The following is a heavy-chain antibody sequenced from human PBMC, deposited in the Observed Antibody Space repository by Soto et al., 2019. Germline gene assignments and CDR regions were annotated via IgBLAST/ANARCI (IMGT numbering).Heavy chain of an antibody. CDR2: VIPMFGTP. CDR3: AIMYSGGGGGDLGY. D-gene: IGHD6-19*01. V-gene: IGHV1-69*05. J-gene: IGHJ4*02. CDR1: GGTFSNYA. Sequence: QVQLVQSGAEVKKPGSSVKVSCKASGGTFSNYAITWVRQAPGQGLEWMGGVIPMFGTPNYAQKFQDRVTIPPDESPNTAYRDLSSLRSEDTAVYYCAIMYSGGGGGDLGYWGQGTLVTVSS.